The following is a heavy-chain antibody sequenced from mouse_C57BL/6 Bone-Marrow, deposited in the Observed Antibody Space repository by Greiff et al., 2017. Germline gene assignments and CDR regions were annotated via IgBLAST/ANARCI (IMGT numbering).Heavy chain of an antibody. Sequence: EVQVVESGGDLVKPGGSLTLSCAASGFTFSSYGMSWVRQPPDKRLEWVATISSGGSYNYYPATVNGRFSICKDNAKSTLYLQMSSLKSEDTARYYCARRGVLGWFAYWGQGTLVTVSA. CDR2: ISSGGSYN. CDR3: ARRGVLGWFAY. D-gene: IGHD4-1*01. J-gene: IGHJ3*01. CDR1: GFTFSSYG. V-gene: IGHV5-6*01.